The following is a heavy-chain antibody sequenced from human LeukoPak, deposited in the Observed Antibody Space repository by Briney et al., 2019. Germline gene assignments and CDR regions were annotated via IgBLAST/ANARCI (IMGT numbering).Heavy chain of an antibody. CDR1: GFTFSSYG. V-gene: IGHV3-33*01. D-gene: IGHD6-19*01. CDR2: IWYDGSNK. CDR3: ARSSPSSGFSTFDY. J-gene: IGHJ4*02. Sequence: GSLRLSCAASGFTFSSYGMHWVRQAPGKGLEWVAVIWYDGSNKYYADSVKGRFTISRDNSKNTLYLQMNSLRAEDTAVYYCARSSPSSGFSTFDYWGQGTLVTVSS.